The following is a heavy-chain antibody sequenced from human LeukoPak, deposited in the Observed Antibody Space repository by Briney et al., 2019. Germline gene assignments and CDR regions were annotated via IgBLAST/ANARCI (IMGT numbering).Heavy chain of an antibody. Sequence: PGGSLRLSCAASGFTVSSNYMSWVRQAPGKGLEWVSVIYSGGSTYYADSVKGRYTVSRDNSRNMVYLQMNSLRVEDTAVYYCAILPGYWGQGTLVTVSS. CDR3: AILPGY. CDR1: GFTVSSNY. J-gene: IGHJ4*02. V-gene: IGHV3-53*01. CDR2: IYSGGST.